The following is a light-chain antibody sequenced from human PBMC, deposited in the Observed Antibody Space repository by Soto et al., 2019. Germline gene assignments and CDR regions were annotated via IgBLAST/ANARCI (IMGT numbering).Light chain of an antibody. CDR1: QSVSSSY. J-gene: IGKJ4*01. CDR3: QQSIG. Sequence: EIVLTQSPGTLSLSPGERATLSCRASQSVSSSYLAWYQQKPGQAPRLLIYGASSRATGIPDRFSGSGSGTDFTLTISRLEPEDFAVYYCQQSIGFGGGTKVEIK. V-gene: IGKV3-20*01. CDR2: GAS.